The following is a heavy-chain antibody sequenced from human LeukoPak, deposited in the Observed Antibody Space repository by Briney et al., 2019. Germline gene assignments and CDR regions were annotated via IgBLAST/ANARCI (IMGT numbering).Heavy chain of an antibody. J-gene: IGHJ4*02. CDR2: IVVGSGNT. D-gene: IGHD6-19*01. CDR3: AVRLKYSSVWYGVDY. CDR1: GFTFTSSA. Sequence: SVKVSCKASGFTFTSSAMQWVRQARGQRLEWIGWIVVGSGNTNYAQKFQERVTITRDMSTSTAYMELSSLRSEDTAVYYCAVRLKYSSVWYGVDYWGQGTLVTVSS. V-gene: IGHV1-58*02.